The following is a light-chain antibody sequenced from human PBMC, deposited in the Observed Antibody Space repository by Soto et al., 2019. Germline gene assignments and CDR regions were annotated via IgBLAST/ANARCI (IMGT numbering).Light chain of an antibody. V-gene: IGKV3-20*01. Sequence: EIVLTQSPGTLSLSPGERATLSCRASQSVTSGYLAWYQQQPNQAPRLLIYGASYRATDIPDRFSGGGSGTDFTLTISRLEPEDFAVYYCQQYGSSPRTFGQGTKVDIK. CDR2: GAS. CDR3: QQYGSSPRT. CDR1: QSVTSGY. J-gene: IGKJ1*01.